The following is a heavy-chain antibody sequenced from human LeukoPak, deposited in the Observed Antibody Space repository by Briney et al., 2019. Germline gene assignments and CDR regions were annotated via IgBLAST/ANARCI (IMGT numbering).Heavy chain of an antibody. D-gene: IGHD2-2*01. Sequence: GPTLVNPTQTLTLTCTFSGFSLSTSGVGVGWIRQPPGKALEWLALIYWDDDRRYSPSLKSRLTITKDTSKNQVVLTMTNMDPVDTATYYCAHRDIVVVPAAFDPWGQGTLVTVSS. J-gene: IGHJ5*02. CDR3: AHRDIVVVPAAFDP. CDR1: GFSLSTSGVG. CDR2: IYWDDDR. V-gene: IGHV2-5*02.